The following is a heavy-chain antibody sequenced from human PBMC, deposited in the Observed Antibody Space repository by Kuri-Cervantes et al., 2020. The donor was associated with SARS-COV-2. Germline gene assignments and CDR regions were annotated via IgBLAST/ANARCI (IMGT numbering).Heavy chain of an antibody. CDR3: AKDCSSTSCDDAFDI. D-gene: IGHD2-2*01. J-gene: IGHJ3*02. Sequence: LSLTCAASGFTFSSYGMHWVRQAPGKGLEWVAVIWYDGSNKYYADSAKGRFTISRDNSKNTLYLQMNSLRAEDTAVYYCAKDCSSTSCDDAFDIWGQGTMVTVSS. V-gene: IGHV3-33*06. CDR2: IWYDGSNK. CDR1: GFTFSSYG.